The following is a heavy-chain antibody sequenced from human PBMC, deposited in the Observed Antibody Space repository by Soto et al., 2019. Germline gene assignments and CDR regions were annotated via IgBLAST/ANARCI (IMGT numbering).Heavy chain of an antibody. CDR3: AREPPRITYYYGMDV. CDR1: GFTFSSYW. CDR2: INSDGSST. D-gene: IGHD2-15*01. J-gene: IGHJ6*02. V-gene: IGHV3-74*01. Sequence: PGGSLRLSCAASGFTFSSYWMHWVRQAPGKGLVWVSRINSDGSSTSYADSVKGRFTISRDNAKNTLYQQMNSLRAEDTAVYYCAREPPRITYYYGMDVWGQGTTVTVSS.